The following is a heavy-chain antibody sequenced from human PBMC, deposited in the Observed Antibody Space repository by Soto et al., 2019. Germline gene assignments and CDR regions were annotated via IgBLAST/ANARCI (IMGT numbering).Heavy chain of an antibody. V-gene: IGHV3-33*01. CDR3: ARGGLRRGTRYFDY. CDR1: GFTFSSYG. CDR2: IWYDGSNK. J-gene: IGHJ4*02. D-gene: IGHD1-1*01. Sequence: GGSLRLSCAASGFTFSSYGMHWVRQAPGKGLEWVAVIWYDGSNKYYADSVKGRFTTSRDNSKNTLYLQMNSLRAEDTAVYYCARGGLRRGTRYFDYWGQGA.